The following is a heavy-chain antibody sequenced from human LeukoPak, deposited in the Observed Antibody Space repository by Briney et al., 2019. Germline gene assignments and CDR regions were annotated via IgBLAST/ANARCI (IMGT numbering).Heavy chain of an antibody. CDR2: INHSGST. CDR1: GGSISSYY. Sequence: KSSETLSLTCTVSGGSISSYYWSWIRQPPGKGLEWVGEINHSGSTYYNPSLKSRVTISVDTSKNQFSLKLSSVTAADTAVYYCARGGRIVAEGSYYYYMDVWGKGTTVTVSS. V-gene: IGHV4-34*01. D-gene: IGHD2-15*01. J-gene: IGHJ6*03. CDR3: ARGGRIVAEGSYYYYMDV.